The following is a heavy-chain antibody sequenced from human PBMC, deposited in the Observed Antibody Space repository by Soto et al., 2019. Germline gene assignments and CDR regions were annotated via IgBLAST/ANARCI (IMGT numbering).Heavy chain of an antibody. CDR2: IYYSGST. Sequence: PSETLSLTCTVSGGSISSGDYYWSWIRQPPGKGLEWIGYIYYSGSTYYNPSLKSRVTISVDTSKNQFSLKLSSVTAADTAVYYCARVVGYNWNYWYFDLWGRGTLVTV. J-gene: IGHJ2*01. CDR3: ARVVGYNWNYWYFDL. V-gene: IGHV4-30-4*01. CDR1: GGSISSGDYY. D-gene: IGHD1-20*01.